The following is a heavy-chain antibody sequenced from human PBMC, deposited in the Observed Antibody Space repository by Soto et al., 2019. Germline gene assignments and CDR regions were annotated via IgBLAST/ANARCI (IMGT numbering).Heavy chain of an antibody. CDR2: IWYDGSNK. CDR1: GFTSSNYG. CDR3: AKDDGPSRSWYSAYGMGV. Sequence: GGSLRLSCAASGFTSSNYGMHWVRQAPGKGLEWVAIIWYDGSNKYYADSVKGRFTISRDNSKNTLYLQMNSLRAEDTAVYYCAKDDGPSRSWYSAYGMGVWGQGTTVTVSS. J-gene: IGHJ6*01. V-gene: IGHV3-30*02. D-gene: IGHD6-13*01.